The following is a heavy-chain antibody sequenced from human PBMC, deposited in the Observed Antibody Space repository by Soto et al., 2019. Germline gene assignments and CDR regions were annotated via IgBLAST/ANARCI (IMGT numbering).Heavy chain of an antibody. V-gene: IGHV3-23*01. CDR3: AKRLSYYFDS. CDR2: VTGDGVTT. D-gene: IGHD3-16*02. Sequence: GGSLRLSCAAAGLTFSNYAMSWVRQAPGKGLEWVSTVTGDGVTTSYADSVKGRFTISRDNSKNTLYLQMSGLRADDTAVYYCAKRLSYYFDSWGHGTLVTVSS. CDR1: GLTFSNYA. J-gene: IGHJ4*01.